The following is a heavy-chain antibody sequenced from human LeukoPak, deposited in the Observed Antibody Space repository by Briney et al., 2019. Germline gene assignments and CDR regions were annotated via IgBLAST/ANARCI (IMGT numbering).Heavy chain of an antibody. D-gene: IGHD3-16*01. Sequence: GGSLRLSCAASGFTFSSYGMHWVRQAPGKGLEWVAVIWYDGSNKYYADSVKGRFTISRDNSKNTLYLQMNSLRAGDTAVYYCAGGLDAFDIWGQGTMVTVSS. J-gene: IGHJ3*02. V-gene: IGHV3-33*01. CDR1: GFTFSSYG. CDR2: IWYDGSNK. CDR3: AGGLDAFDI.